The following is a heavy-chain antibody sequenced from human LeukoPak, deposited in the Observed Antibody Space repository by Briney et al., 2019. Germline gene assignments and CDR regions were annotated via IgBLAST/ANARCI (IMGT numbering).Heavy chain of an antibody. CDR3: AKDNVIVGGYYFDY. CDR2: ISYDGSNK. J-gene: IGHJ4*02. V-gene: IGHV3-30*18. Sequence: GRSLRLSCAASGFTFNSYVMHWVRQAPGKGLEGVVVISYDGSNKYYEDSVKGRFTISRDNSKNTLYLKMNSLRAEDTSVYYCAKDNVIVGGYYFDYWGQGTLVTVSS. D-gene: IGHD1-26*01. CDR1: GFTFNSYV.